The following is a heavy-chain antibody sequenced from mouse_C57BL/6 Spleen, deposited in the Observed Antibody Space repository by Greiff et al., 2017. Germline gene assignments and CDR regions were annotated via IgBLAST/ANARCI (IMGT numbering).Heavy chain of an antibody. CDR1: GYTFTSYW. D-gene: IGHD2-10*01. CDR2: INPSNGGT. CDR3: ARPTRGEYYFDY. J-gene: IGHJ2*01. V-gene: IGHV1-53*01. Sequence: VQLQQSGTELVKPGASVKLSCKASGYTFTSYWMHWVKQRPGQGLEWIGNINPSNGGTNYNEKFKSKATLTVDKSSSTAYMQLSSLTSEDSAVYYCARPTRGEYYFDYWGQGTTLTVSS.